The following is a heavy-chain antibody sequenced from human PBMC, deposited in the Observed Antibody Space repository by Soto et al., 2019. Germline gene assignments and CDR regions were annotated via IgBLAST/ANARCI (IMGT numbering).Heavy chain of an antibody. CDR3: ARGPEDYYDSSGYYADFDY. V-gene: IGHV5-51*01. Sequence: GESLKISCKGSGYSFTSYWIGWVRQMPGKGLEWMGIIYPGDSDTRYSPSFQGQVTISADKSISTAYLQWSSLKASDTAMYYCARGPEDYYDSSGYYADFDYWGQGTLVTVSS. D-gene: IGHD3-22*01. CDR2: IYPGDSDT. CDR1: GYSFTSYW. J-gene: IGHJ4*02.